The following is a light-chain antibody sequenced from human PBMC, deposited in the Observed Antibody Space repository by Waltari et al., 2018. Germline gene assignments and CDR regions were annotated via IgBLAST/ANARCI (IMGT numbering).Light chain of an antibody. Sequence: QSALTQPPSASGSPGQSVTIPCTGTSSDVGRYNYLSLYQHHPGEAPKLIISEVSKRPSGVPDRFSGSKSGNTASLTVSGLQPEDEADYYCSSFAGYNTPFVFGTGTKVTVL. J-gene: IGLJ1*01. CDR1: SSDVGRYNY. CDR3: SSFAGYNTPFV. V-gene: IGLV2-8*01. CDR2: EVS.